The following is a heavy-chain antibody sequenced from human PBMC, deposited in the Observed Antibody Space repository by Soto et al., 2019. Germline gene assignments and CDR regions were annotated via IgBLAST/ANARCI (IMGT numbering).Heavy chain of an antibody. CDR2: IYYSGST. CDR1: GGSISSYY. J-gene: IGHJ5*02. D-gene: IGHD6-6*01. CDR3: ARTEIEYSSSSGLLDP. V-gene: IGHV4-59*01. Sequence: SETLSLTCTVSGGSISSYYWSWIRQPPGKGLEWIGYIYYSGSTNYNPSLKSRVTISVDTSKNQFSLKLSSVTAADTAVYYCARTEIEYSSSSGLLDPWGQGTLVTVSS.